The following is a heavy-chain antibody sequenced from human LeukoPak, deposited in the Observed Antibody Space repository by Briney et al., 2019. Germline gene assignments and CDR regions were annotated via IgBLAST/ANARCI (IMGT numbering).Heavy chain of an antibody. CDR2: IKSKTDGGTT. D-gene: IGHD3-10*01. V-gene: IGHV3-15*01. CDR1: GFTFSNAW. Sequence: GGSLRLSCAASGFTFSNAWMSWVRQAPGKGMEWGGRIKSKTDGGTTDYAAPVKGRFTISRDDSKNTLYLQMNSLKTEDTAVYYCTTSRRWFGESKYWGQGTLVTVSS. J-gene: IGHJ4*02. CDR3: TTSRRWFGESKY.